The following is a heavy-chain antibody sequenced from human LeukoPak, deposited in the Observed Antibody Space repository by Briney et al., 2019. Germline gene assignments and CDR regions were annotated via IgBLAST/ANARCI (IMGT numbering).Heavy chain of an antibody. J-gene: IGHJ4*02. V-gene: IGHV1-69*08. CDR1: GGTFINFP. CDR2: ILPLLGTT. CDR3: ASPNQLGILKALDY. D-gene: IGHD7-27*01. Sequence: ASVKVSCKASGGTFINFPISWVRQAPGQGLEWMGRILPLLGTTNYAQNFQARVTITADTSTSTAYMELCSLRSEDTAVYYCASPNQLGILKALDYWGQGTLVTVSS.